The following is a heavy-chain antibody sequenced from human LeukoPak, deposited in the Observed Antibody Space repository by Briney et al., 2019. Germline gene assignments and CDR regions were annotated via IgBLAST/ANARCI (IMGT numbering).Heavy chain of an antibody. CDR1: GLITDDYA. J-gene: IGHJ5*02. CDR2: ISGDGGST. Sequence: PGGSLRLSCAAPGLITDDYAIHWVRQAPGKGLEWVSLISGDGGSTFYADSVRGRFTISRDNSKNSLSLQMSSLRSEDTALYFCVRESERSGRFDHWGQGTLVTVSS. V-gene: IGHV3-43*02. D-gene: IGHD6-25*01. CDR3: VRESERSGRFDH.